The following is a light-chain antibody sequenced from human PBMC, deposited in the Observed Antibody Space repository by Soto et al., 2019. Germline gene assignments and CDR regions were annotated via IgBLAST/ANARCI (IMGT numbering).Light chain of an antibody. CDR1: QSVNSNY. V-gene: IGKV3-20*01. CDR3: QQYGRSPPYT. Sequence: EIVLTQSPGTLSLSPGVRATLSCRASQSVNSNYLAWYQQRPGQAPRLLIYGASSRATGIPDRFSGSGSGTDFTLTISRLEPEDFAVYYCQQYGRSPPYTFGPGAKVDIK. CDR2: GAS. J-gene: IGKJ3*01.